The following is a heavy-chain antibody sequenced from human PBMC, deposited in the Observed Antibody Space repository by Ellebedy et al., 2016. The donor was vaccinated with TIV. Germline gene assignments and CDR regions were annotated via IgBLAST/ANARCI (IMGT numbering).Heavy chain of an antibody. CDR1: GFTFSNYW. Sequence: GGSLRLSCAASGFTFSNYWMSWVRQAPGKGLEWVANIKQDGSEKYYVDSVKARFSISRDNAKNSMYLQMNSLRDEDTDVYYCARDQWLGRAYYFDYWGQGTLLTVSS. CDR3: ARDQWLGRAYYFDY. J-gene: IGHJ4*02. V-gene: IGHV3-7*01. CDR2: IKQDGSEK. D-gene: IGHD6-19*01.